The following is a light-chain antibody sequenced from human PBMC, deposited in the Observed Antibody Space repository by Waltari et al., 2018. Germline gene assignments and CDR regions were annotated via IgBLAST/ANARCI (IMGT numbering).Light chain of an antibody. Sequence: QSALTQPASVSGSPGQSLTISCTGTSSDVGPYDSVSWYRQLPGKAPELMISDVSRRPSGISDRFSGSKSGDTASLTISGLQAEDEADYYCSSMISGGPLVFGSGTQVTVL. CDR3: SSMISGGPLV. CDR2: DVS. J-gene: IGLJ1*01. CDR1: SSDVGPYDS. V-gene: IGLV2-14*03.